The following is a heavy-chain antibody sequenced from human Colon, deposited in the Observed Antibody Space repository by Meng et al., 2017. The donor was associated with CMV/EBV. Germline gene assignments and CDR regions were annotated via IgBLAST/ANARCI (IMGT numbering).Heavy chain of an antibody. CDR3: AKEGGY. V-gene: IGHV3-7*03. CDR1: GFTFSSYW. CDR2: IKQDGSEK. D-gene: IGHD3-16*01. J-gene: IGHJ4*02. Sequence: GESLKISCAASGFTFSSYWMSWVRQAPGKGLEWVANIKQDGSEKYYVDSVKGRFTISRDNAKNSLYLQMNSLRPEDTALYYCAKEGGYWGQGTLVTVSS.